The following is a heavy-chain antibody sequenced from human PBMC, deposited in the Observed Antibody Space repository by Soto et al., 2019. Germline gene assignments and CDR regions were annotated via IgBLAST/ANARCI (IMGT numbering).Heavy chain of an antibody. CDR3: VREGRSSTSCNTGCAFDI. J-gene: IGHJ3*02. D-gene: IGHD2-2*02. CDR2: ISRSGNTM. Sequence: QVQLVESGGALVKPGGSLRLSCAASGFTSCDYDMSWIRQAPGKGLEWVSYISRSGNTMYYGDYVKGRVTVCRDNAENSVFLQGISLRAEDTAVYYCVREGRSSTSCNTGCAFDIWGQGTMVTVSS. V-gene: IGHV3-11*01. CDR1: GFTSCDYD.